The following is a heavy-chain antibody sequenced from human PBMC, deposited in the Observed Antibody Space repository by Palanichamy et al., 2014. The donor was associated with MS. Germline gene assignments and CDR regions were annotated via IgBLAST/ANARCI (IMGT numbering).Heavy chain of an antibody. CDR3: AAFQPLDYYDSSGYAIAFDI. CDR1: GFTFTSSA. D-gene: IGHD3-22*01. Sequence: QLVQSGPEVKKPGTSVKVSCKASGFTFTSSAVQWVRQARGQRLEWIGWIVVGSGNTNYAQKFQERVTITRDMSTSTAYMELSSLRSEDTAVYYCAAFQPLDYYDSSGYAIAFDIWGQGTMVTVSS. J-gene: IGHJ3*02. CDR2: IVVGSGNT. V-gene: IGHV1-58*01.